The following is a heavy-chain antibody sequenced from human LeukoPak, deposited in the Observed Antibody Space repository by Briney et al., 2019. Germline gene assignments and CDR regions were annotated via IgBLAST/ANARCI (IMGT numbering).Heavy chain of an antibody. CDR1: GFTFWNFV. CDR2: IGGSDGTT. J-gene: IGHJ4*02. CDR3: AMKAWRTFFDN. Sequence: GGSLRPSCTASGFTFWNFVMTWVREAPGKGLEWVASIGGSDGTTDYADALKGRFTISRDNSKNTLFLQINSLRVDDTAVYFCAMKAWRTFFDNWGQGALVTVSS. V-gene: IGHV3-23*01. D-gene: IGHD1-1*01.